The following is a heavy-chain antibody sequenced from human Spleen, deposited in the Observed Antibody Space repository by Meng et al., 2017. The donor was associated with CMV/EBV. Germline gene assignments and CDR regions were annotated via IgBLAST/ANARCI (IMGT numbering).Heavy chain of an antibody. Sequence: GSLRLSCTVSGGSISSYYWSWIRQPPGKGLEWIGYIYYSGSTNYNPSLKSRVTISVDTSKNQFSLKLSSVTAADTAVYYCARGPRYDYWGQGTRVTVSS. CDR2: IYYSGST. J-gene: IGHJ4*02. D-gene: IGHD3-9*01. CDR3: ARGPRYDY. V-gene: IGHV4-59*01. CDR1: GGSISSYY.